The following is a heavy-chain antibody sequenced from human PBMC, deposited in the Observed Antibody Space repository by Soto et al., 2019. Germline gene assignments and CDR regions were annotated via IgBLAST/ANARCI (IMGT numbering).Heavy chain of an antibody. Sequence: QAQLVESGGGVVQPGTSLRLSCAASGFTISTHGMHWVRQAPGKGLVWLANIWYDGSNKFYAESVKGRFSISKDNSKNTLYMRMSSLAAEDTAVYYCAAATTWNFHLPYLGQGTQVTVSS. CDR3: AAATTWNFHLPY. V-gene: IGHV3-33*03. CDR2: IWYDGSNK. J-gene: IGHJ4*02. D-gene: IGHD1-7*01. CDR1: GFTISTHG.